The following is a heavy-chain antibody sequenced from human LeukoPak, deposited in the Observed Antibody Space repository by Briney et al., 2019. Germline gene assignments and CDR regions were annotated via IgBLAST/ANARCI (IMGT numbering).Heavy chain of an antibody. J-gene: IGHJ4*02. CDR1: GGSISSTYYY. D-gene: IGHD3-22*01. V-gene: IGHV4-39*07. CDR3: ARDQATIILGYFDC. CDR2: VSYSGST. Sequence: SETLSLTCSVSGGSISSTYYYWGWIRQPPGKGLEWIGSVSYSGSTYYHLSLKSRVTISVDSSKNQFSLKLSSVTAADTAVYYCARDQATIILGYFDCWGQGTLVAVSS.